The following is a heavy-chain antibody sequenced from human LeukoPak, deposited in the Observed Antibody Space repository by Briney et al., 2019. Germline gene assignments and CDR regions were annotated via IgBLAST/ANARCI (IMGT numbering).Heavy chain of an antibody. J-gene: IGHJ4*02. CDR3: ARNRGDYYGSGSPYYFDY. D-gene: IGHD3-10*01. CDR2: INWNGGST. CDR1: GFTFDDYG. Sequence: PGRSLRLSCAASGFTFDDYGMSWVRQAPGKGLEWVSGINWNGGSTGYADSVKGRFTISRDNAKNSLYLQMNSLRAEDTALYHCARNRGDYYGSGSPYYFDYWGQGTLVTVSS. V-gene: IGHV3-20*01.